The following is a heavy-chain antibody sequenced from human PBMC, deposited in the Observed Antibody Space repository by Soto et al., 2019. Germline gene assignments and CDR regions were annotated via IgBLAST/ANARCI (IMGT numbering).Heavy chain of an antibody. CDR2: IYPTGNT. Sequence: QLQLQESGPGLVKPSETLSLSCTVSGGSISSSFYWGWIRQPPGKGLEWIGSIYPTGNTYYNPSLKGRGTISADTSKNQFSLNLISVTAPDTAVYYCRSSSRYSTDVWGQGATVTVSS. V-gene: IGHV4-39*01. J-gene: IGHJ6*02. CDR3: RSSSRYSTDV. CDR1: GGSISSSFY. D-gene: IGHD6-13*01.